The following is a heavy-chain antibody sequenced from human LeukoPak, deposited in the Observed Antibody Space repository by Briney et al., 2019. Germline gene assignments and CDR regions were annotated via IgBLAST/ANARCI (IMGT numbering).Heavy chain of an antibody. CDR1: GGSISSSSYY. Sequence: SETLSLTCTVSGGSISSSSYYWGWIRQPPGKGLEWIGSIYYSGSTYYNPSLKSRVTISVDTSKNQFSLKLSSVTAADTAVYYCARHNHCSSTSCEPPWMYYFDYWGQGTLVTVSS. D-gene: IGHD2-2*01. CDR3: ARHNHCSSTSCEPPWMYYFDY. V-gene: IGHV4-39*01. J-gene: IGHJ4*02. CDR2: IYYSGST.